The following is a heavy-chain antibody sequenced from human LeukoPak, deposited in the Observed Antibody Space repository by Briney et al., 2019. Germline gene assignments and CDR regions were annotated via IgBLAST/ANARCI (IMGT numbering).Heavy chain of an antibody. V-gene: IGHV3-9*01. CDR1: GFTFYAHA. CDR3: AKDMFYCSSNSCSLDTNGLDY. CDR2: ISWNSANI. Sequence: GRSLRLSCAASGFTFYAHAMHWVRQAPGRGLEWVSGISWNSANIGYADSVRGRFTISRDNAKNSLYLQVNSLRAEDAALYYCAKDMFYCSSNSCSLDTNGLDYWGRGTLVTVSS. D-gene: IGHD2-2*01. J-gene: IGHJ4*02.